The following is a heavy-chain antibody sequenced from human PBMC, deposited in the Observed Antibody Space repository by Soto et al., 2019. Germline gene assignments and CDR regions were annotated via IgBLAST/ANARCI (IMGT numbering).Heavy chain of an antibody. CDR1: GKSVSTFY. CDR3: ARGTDYTQIASYHYGMDV. V-gene: IGHV4-59*02. D-gene: IGHD4-4*01. J-gene: IGHJ6*02. CDR2: AYYSGST. Sequence: SETLSLTCTVSGKSVSTFYWSWIRQPPGKGLEWIGHAYYSGSTNYDPSLKSRFTISVDMSKNQVSLRLTSVTAADTDVYYCARGTDYTQIASYHYGMDVWGQGTSVTVSS.